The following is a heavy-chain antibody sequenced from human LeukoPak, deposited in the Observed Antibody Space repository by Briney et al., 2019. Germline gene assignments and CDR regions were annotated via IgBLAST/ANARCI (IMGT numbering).Heavy chain of an antibody. D-gene: IGHD6-13*01. Sequence: TSETLSLSCAVYGGSFSGYYWSWIRQPTGKGLEWIGEINHSGSTNYNPSLKSRVTISVDTSKNQFSLKLSSVTAADTAVYHCASRSRRGIAAADWGQGTLVTVSS. CDR2: INHSGST. CDR3: ASRSRRGIAAAD. CDR1: GGSFSGYY. J-gene: IGHJ4*02. V-gene: IGHV4-34*01.